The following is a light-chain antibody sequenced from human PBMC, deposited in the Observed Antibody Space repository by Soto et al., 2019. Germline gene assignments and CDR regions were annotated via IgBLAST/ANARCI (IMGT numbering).Light chain of an antibody. CDR1: SSDFGDYNY. Sequence: QSVLTQPASVSGSPGQSITISCTGTSSDFGDYNYVSWYQQHPGKAPKLMIYEVSNRASGVSNCFSGSKSGNTASLVISGLQAEDEADYYCSSFTTSSTYLFGTGTKVTVL. CDR3: SSFTTSSTYL. V-gene: IGLV2-14*01. J-gene: IGLJ1*01. CDR2: EVS.